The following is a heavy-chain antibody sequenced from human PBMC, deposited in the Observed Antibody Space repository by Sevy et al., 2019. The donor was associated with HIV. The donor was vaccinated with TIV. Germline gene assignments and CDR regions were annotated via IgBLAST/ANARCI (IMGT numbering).Heavy chain of an antibody. CDR1: GFTFSNAW. CDR2: IKSKTDGGTT. Sequence: GGSLRLSCAASGFTFSNAWMSWVRQAPGKGLEWVGRIKSKTDGGTTDYAAPVKGRFTISRDDSKNTLYLQMNSLKTEDRAVYYCTGHTIFGVVTAIYQFDYWGQGTLVTVSS. CDR3: TGHTIFGVVTAIYQFDY. V-gene: IGHV3-15*01. J-gene: IGHJ4*02. D-gene: IGHD3-3*01.